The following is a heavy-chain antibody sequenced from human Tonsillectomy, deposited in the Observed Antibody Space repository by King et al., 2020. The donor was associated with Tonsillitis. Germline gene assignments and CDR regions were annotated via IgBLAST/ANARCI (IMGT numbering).Heavy chain of an antibody. CDR3: TRDYYFDTSGSLDYFDS. Sequence: VQLVESGGGLVQPGRSLRLSCSASGFTCDDFGMHWVRQSPGKGLEWVSGISWDSGNIAYADSVKGRFTISIDNAKNSLYLQMNSLRPEDTALYYCTRDYYFDTSGSLDYFDSWGQGTLVTVSS. CDR2: ISWDSGNI. CDR1: GFTCDDFG. J-gene: IGHJ4*02. V-gene: IGHV3-9*01. D-gene: IGHD3-22*01.